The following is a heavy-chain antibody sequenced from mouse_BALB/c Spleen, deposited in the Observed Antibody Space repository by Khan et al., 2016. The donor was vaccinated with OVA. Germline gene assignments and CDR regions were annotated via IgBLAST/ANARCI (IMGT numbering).Heavy chain of an antibody. J-gene: IGHJ3*01. CDR1: GFSFSSYS. CDR2: ISSGGDYT. Sequence: EVELVESGGDLVKPGGSLNLSCAASGFSFSSYSMSWVRQTPDKRLEWVATISSGGDYTYYPDIVKGRFTISRDNAKNTLYLQMSSLKSEDTAMYYCASHLTGSFAYWGQGTLVTVSA. V-gene: IGHV5-6*01. D-gene: IGHD4-1*01. CDR3: ASHLTGSFAY.